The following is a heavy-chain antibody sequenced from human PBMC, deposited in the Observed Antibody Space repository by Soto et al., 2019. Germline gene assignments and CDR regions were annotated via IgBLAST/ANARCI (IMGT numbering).Heavy chain of an antibody. CDR3: AGQLVPDYYYYGMDV. D-gene: IGHD6-13*01. Sequence: SETLSLTCTVSGGSVSSGSYYWSWIRQPPGKGLEWIGYIYYSGSTNYNPSLKSRVTISVDTSKNQFSLKLSSVTAADTAVYYCAGQLVPDYYYYGMDVWGQGTTVTVS. J-gene: IGHJ6*02. V-gene: IGHV4-61*01. CDR1: GGSVSSGSYY. CDR2: IYYSGST.